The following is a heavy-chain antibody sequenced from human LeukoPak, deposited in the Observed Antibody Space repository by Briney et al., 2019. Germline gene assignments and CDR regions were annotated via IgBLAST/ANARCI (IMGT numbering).Heavy chain of an antibody. CDR3: ARGTTYYDFWSGYYRAAYYFDY. CDR1: GGTISSYY. V-gene: IGHV4-34*01. Sequence: SETLSLTCTVSGGTISSYYWSWIRQPPGKGLEWIGEINHSGSTNYNPSLKSRVTISVDTSKNQFSLKLSSVTAADTAVYYCARGTTYYDFWSGYYRAAYYFDYWGQGTLVTVSS. CDR2: INHSGST. D-gene: IGHD3-3*01. J-gene: IGHJ4*02.